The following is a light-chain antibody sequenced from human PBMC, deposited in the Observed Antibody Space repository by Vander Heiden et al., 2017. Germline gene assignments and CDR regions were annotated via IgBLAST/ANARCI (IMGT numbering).Light chain of an antibody. CDR3: QQYNNWPPSLG. J-gene: IGKJ4*01. V-gene: IGKV3-15*01. CDR2: GAS. Sequence: EIVMTQPPATLSVSPGERATLSCRASQSVSSNLAWYQQKPGQAPRLLIYGASTRATGIPARFSGSGSGTEFTLTISSLQSEDFAVYYCQQYNNWPPSLGFGGGTKVEIK. CDR1: QSVSSN.